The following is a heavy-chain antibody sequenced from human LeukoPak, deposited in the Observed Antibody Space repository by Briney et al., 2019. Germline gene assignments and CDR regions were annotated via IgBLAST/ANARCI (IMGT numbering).Heavy chain of an antibody. Sequence: SVKVSCKASGGTFSSYAISWVRQAPGQGLEWMGGIIPIFGTANYAQKFQGRVTMTRDMSTSTVYMELSSLRAEDTAVYYCARGVGELSGGRDFDYWGQGTLVTVSS. CDR2: IIPIFGTA. CDR3: ARGVGELSGGRDFDY. J-gene: IGHJ4*02. V-gene: IGHV1-69*05. CDR1: GGTFSSYA. D-gene: IGHD3-10*01.